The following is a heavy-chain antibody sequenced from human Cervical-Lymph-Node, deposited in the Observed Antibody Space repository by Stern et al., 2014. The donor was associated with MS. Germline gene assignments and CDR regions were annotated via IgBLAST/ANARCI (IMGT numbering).Heavy chain of an antibody. J-gene: IGHJ5*02. CDR1: GGTFSSYA. Sequence: VQLVQSGAEVKKPGSSVKVSCKASGGTFSSYAISWVRQAPGQGLEWMGGIIPIFGTANYAQKFQGRVTITAGKSTSTAYMELSSLRSEDTAVYYCARDRGAKTYYYDSSGPKWFDPWGQGTLVTVSS. D-gene: IGHD3-22*01. CDR2: IIPIFGTA. V-gene: IGHV1-69*06. CDR3: ARDRGAKTYYYDSSGPKWFDP.